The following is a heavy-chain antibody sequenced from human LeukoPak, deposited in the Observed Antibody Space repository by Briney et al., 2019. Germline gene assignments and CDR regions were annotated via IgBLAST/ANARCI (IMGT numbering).Heavy chain of an antibody. CDR2: ISSSVITI. CDR1: GFTFSDYY. D-gene: IGHD3-10*01. Sequence: GGSLRLSCAASGFTFSDYYMSSIRQAPGKGLEWFSYISSSVITIYYAYSVNSRFTISRDNANNSLSLQLESVRADDTAVYYCARVDNYYYGSGSYPSQDDYWGQGPLVTVSS. J-gene: IGHJ4*02. CDR3: ARVDNYYYGSGSYPSQDDY. V-gene: IGHV3-11*01.